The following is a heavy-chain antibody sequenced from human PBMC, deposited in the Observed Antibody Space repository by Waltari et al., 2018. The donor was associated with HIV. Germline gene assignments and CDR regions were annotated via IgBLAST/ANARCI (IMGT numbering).Heavy chain of an antibody. CDR1: GGSIRTSSFY. CDR2: VYYTGST. D-gene: IGHD3-9*01. V-gene: IGHV4-39*01. Sequence: QLQLQESGPGLVTPSETLSLTCSVSGGSIRTSSFYWAWIRRAPGKGLEWIGSVYYTGSTVYNPSLESRLSVSVDTSKKEVSLRLSSVTAADTAVYYCARHMISERGSYDILTGFDYWGQGTLVTVSS. J-gene: IGHJ4*02. CDR3: ARHMISERGSYDILTGFDY.